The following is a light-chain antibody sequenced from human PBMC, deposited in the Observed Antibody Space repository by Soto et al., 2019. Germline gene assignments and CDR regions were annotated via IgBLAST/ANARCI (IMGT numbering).Light chain of an antibody. CDR2: SNN. CDR3: AAWDDSLSWV. J-gene: IGLJ3*02. Sequence: QSVLTQPPSASGTPGQRVTISCSGSSSNIGSNTVNWYQQLPGTAPKHLIFSNNQRPSGVPDRFSGSKSGSSASLAISALQLEDEADYYCAAWDDSLSWVFGGGTKLTVL. CDR1: SSNIGSNT. V-gene: IGLV1-44*01.